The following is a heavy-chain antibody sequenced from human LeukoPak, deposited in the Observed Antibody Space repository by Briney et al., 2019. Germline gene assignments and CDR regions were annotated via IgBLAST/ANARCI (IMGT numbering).Heavy chain of an antibody. V-gene: IGHV3-15*01. Sequence: GGSLRLSCVGSGFTFSDAWMSWVRQAPGKGLEWVGRIKSKSDGGTIDYAAPVKGRFTISRDDSRNTQYLQMISLRVEDMGVYYRAREVDRSFGYWGQGNVVTVSS. D-gene: IGHD1-26*01. CDR3: AREVDRSFGY. CDR1: GFTFSDAW. J-gene: IGHJ4*02. CDR2: IKSKSDGGTI.